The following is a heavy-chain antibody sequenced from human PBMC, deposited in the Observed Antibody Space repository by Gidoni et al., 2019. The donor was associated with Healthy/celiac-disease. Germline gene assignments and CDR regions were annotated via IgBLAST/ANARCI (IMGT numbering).Heavy chain of an antibody. CDR1: GFPPSSNA. Sequence: QVPLVESGGGLVHPVWSLRLSCAPSGFPPSSNAMPWVRQAPGKGLERVPVTSYDGSNKYYADSVKSRFTISRDNSKNTLYLQMNSLRAEDTAVYYCARERSSGWSSQGFDYWGQGTLVTVSS. CDR2: TSYDGSNK. D-gene: IGHD6-19*01. V-gene: IGHV3-30-3*01. J-gene: IGHJ4*02. CDR3: ARERSSGWSSQGFDY.